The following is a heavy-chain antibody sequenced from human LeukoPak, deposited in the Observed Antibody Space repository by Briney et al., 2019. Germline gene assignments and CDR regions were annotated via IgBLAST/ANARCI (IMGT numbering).Heavy chain of an antibody. CDR3: ARAGVMVRGDDYYFDY. CDR1: GGSISSGDYY. J-gene: IGHJ4*02. CDR2: IYYSGST. D-gene: IGHD3-10*01. V-gene: IGHV4-30-4*08. Sequence: SETLSLTCTVSGGSISSGDYYWSWIRQPPGKGLEWIGYIYYSGSTNYNPSLKSRVTISVDTSKNQFSLKLTSVTAADTAVYYCARAGVMVRGDDYYFDYWGQGTLVTVSS.